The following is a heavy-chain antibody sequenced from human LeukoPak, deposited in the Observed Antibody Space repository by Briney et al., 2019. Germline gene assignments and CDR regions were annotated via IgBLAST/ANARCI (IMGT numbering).Heavy chain of an antibody. CDR3: ARERIVGTIGAFDI. J-gene: IGHJ3*02. CDR2: IIPIFGTA. Sequence: SVKVSCKASGGTFSSYAISWVRQAPGQGLEWMGGIIPIFGTANYAQKFQGRVTITADESTSTAYMELSSLRSEDTAVYYCARERIVGTIGAFDIWGQGTIVTVSS. CDR1: GGTFSSYA. D-gene: IGHD1-26*01. V-gene: IGHV1-69*01.